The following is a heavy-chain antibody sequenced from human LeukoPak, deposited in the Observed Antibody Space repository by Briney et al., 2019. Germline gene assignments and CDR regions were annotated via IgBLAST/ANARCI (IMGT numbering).Heavy chain of an antibody. CDR3: ASTKYYDQVYDDY. CDR1: GGSISSYY. J-gene: IGHJ4*02. CDR2: IYYSGST. V-gene: IGHV4-59*08. Sequence: SETLSLTCTVSGGSISSYYWSWIRQPPGKGLEWIGYIYYSGSTNYNPSLKSRVTISVDTSKNQFSLKLSSVTAADTAVYYCASTKYYDQVYDDYWGQGTLVTVSS. D-gene: IGHD3-22*01.